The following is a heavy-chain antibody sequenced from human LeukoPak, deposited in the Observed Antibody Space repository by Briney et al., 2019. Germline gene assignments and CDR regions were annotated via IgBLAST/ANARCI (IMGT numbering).Heavy chain of an antibody. V-gene: IGHV4-39*07. J-gene: IGHJ5*02. CDR1: GDSITSNSFY. D-gene: IGHD3-16*01. CDR3: ARGPEVWGILLRNWFDP. Sequence: SETLSLTCTVSGDSITSNSFYWAWIRQPPGKGLESIGEINHSGSTNYNPSLKSRVTISVDTSKNQFSLKLSSVTAADTAVYYCARGPEVWGILLRNWFDPWGQGTLVTVSS. CDR2: INHSGST.